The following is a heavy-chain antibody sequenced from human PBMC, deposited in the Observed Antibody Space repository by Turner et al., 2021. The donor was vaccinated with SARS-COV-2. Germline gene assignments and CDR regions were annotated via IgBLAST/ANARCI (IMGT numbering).Heavy chain of an antibody. V-gene: IGHV3-53*01. CDR1: SLTFSSSY. Sequence: EFQLVESGGGLFQPGGSLTLSCAASSLTFSSSYMSWVRQDRGKGMEWVSVIYSGGSTYYVDSVKGRFTTSRDNTKNTMYLQMNSLRAEDTAVYYCARDLGHYGMDVWGQGTTVTVSS. J-gene: IGHJ6*02. D-gene: IGHD3-10*01. CDR2: IYSGGST. CDR3: ARDLGHYGMDV.